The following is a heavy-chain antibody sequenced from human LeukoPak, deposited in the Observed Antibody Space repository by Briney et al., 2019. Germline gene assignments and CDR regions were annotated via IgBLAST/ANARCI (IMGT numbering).Heavy chain of an antibody. CDR1: DGSISSYY. V-gene: IGHV4-59*01. CDR2: IYCSGST. D-gene: IGHD3-3*01. Sequence: SETLSLTCTVSDGSISSYYWSWIRQPPGKGLEWIGYIYCSGSTNYNPSLKSRVTISVDTSKNQFSLKLSSVAAADTAVYYCARGHDFWSGYYQGFDPWGQGTLVTVSS. CDR3: ARGHDFWSGYYQGFDP. J-gene: IGHJ5*02.